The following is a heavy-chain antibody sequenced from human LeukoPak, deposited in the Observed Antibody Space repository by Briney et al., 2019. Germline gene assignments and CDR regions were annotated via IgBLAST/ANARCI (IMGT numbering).Heavy chain of an antibody. CDR2: IYYSGST. D-gene: IGHD5-12*01. CDR3: AREYDIVATRFFDY. V-gene: IGHV4-59*02. CDR1: GGSVSSYY. J-gene: IGHJ4*02. Sequence: SETLSLTCTVSGGSVSSYYWSWIRQPPGKGLEWIGYIYYSGSTNYNPSLKSRVTISVETSKNQFSLKLSSVTAADTAVYYCAREYDIVATRFFDYWGQGTLVTVSS.